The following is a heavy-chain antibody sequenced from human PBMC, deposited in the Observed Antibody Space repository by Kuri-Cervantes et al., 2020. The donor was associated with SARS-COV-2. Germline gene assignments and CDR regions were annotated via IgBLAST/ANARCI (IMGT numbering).Heavy chain of an antibody. CDR3: ARGVYDYVWGSYRLMGDY. D-gene: IGHD3-16*02. V-gene: IGHV1-3*02. J-gene: IGHJ4*02. CDR1: GGTISSYA. CDR2: SNPGNGNT. Sequence: ASVKVSCKASGGTISSYAMSWVRQAPGQRLEWMEWSNPGNGNTKYSQEFQGRVTITRDTSASTAYMDLSSLRSEDTAVYYCARGVYDYVWGSYRLMGDYWGQGTLVTVSS.